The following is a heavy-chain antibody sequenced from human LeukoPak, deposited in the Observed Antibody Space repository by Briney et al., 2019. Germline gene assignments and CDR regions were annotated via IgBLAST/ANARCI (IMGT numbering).Heavy chain of an antibody. J-gene: IGHJ6*02. CDR1: GGSFSGYY. D-gene: IGHD5-24*01. CDR2: IYYSGST. V-gene: IGHV4-59*08. CDR3: ARHIEMATISWRYYYYGMDV. Sequence: SETLSLTCAVYGGSFSGYYWSWIRQPPGKGLEWIGYIYYSGSTNYNPSLRSRVTISVDTSKNQFSLKLSSVTAADTAVYYCARHIEMATISWRYYYYGMDVWGQGTTVTVSS.